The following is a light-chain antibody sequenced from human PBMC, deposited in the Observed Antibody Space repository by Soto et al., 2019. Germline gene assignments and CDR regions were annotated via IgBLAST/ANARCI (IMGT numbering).Light chain of an antibody. J-gene: IGLJ3*02. V-gene: IGLV1-40*01. Sequence: QSVLTQPPSVYGAPGQRVTISCTGSNSNIGAGYDVHWYQQLPGTAPKLLIYANSNRPSGVPDRFSGSKSGTSASLAITGLQAEDEADYYCQSYDMSLSARAFGGGTKLTVL. CDR1: NSNIGAGYD. CDR2: ANS. CDR3: QSYDMSLSARA.